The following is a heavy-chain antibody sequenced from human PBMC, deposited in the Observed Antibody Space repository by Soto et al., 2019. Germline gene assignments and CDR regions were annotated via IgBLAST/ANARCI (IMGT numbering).Heavy chain of an antibody. CDR3: ARGGLGYCSGGSCRQNWFDP. D-gene: IGHD2-15*01. Sequence: QVQLVQSGAEVKKPGASVKVSCKASGYTFTNYGITWVRQAPGQGLEGMGWISPYNGNTNYAQKLQGRVTMTTDTSTSTAYMELRSLRSDDTAVYYCARGGLGYCSGGSCRQNWFDPWGQGTLVTVSS. CDR2: ISPYNGNT. CDR1: GYTFTNYG. J-gene: IGHJ5*02. V-gene: IGHV1-18*01.